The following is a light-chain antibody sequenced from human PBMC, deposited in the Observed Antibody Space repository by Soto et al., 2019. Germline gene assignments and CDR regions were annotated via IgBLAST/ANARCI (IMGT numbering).Light chain of an antibody. J-gene: IGLJ1*01. V-gene: IGLV2-8*01. Sequence: QSALTQPPSASGSPGQSVTISCTGTSSDVGGYNYVSWYQQHPGKAPKLMIYDVSKRPSGVPDRFSGSKSGNTASLTVSGLQAEDEADYCCSSYAGSNIPSVFGTGTKLTVL. CDR2: DVS. CDR1: SSDVGGYNY. CDR3: SSYAGSNIPSV.